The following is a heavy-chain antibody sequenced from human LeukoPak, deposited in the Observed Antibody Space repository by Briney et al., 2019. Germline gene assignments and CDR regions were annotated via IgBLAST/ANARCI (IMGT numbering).Heavy chain of an antibody. CDR2: INPNSGGT. J-gene: IGHJ4*02. Sequence: ASVKVSCKASGYTFTGYYMHWVRQAPGQGLEWMGWINPNSGGTNYAQKSQGRVTMTRDTSISTAYMELSRLRSDDTAVYYCARGGHYYYDSSGYYYSPADYWGQGTLVTVSS. D-gene: IGHD3-22*01. CDR3: ARGGHYYYDSSGYYYSPADY. V-gene: IGHV1-2*02. CDR1: GYTFTGYY.